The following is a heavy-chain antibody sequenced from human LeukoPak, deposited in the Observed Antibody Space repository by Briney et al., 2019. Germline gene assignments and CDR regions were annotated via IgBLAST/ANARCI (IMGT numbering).Heavy chain of an antibody. Sequence: GGSLRLSCAVSGFTFSSCGMHWVRQAPGKGLEWVAVIWYDGSNKYYADSVRGRFTISRDNSKNTLYLQMDSLRAEDTAVYYCARAQASYYYYGMDVWGQETTVTVSS. CDR1: GFTFSSCG. CDR2: IWYDGSNK. CDR3: ARAQASYYYYGMDV. V-gene: IGHV3-33*01. J-gene: IGHJ6*02.